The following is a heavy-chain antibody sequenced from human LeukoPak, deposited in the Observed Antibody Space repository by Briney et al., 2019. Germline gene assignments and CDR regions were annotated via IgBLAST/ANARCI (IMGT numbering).Heavy chain of an antibody. D-gene: IGHD4-17*01. Sequence: TSETLSLTCTVSGGSISSGGYDWSWIRQHPGKGLEWIGYIYYSGSTYYNPSLKSRVTISVDTSKNQFSLKLSSVTAADTAVYYCARVETDYGDYASPQYYFDYWGQGTLVTVSS. CDR2: IYYSGST. CDR1: GGSISSGGYD. CDR3: ARVETDYGDYASPQYYFDY. J-gene: IGHJ4*02. V-gene: IGHV4-31*03.